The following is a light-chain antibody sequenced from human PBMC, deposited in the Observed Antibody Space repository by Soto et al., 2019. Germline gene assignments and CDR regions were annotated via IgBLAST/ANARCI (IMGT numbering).Light chain of an antibody. CDR2: WAS. J-gene: IGKJ1*01. V-gene: IGKV4-1*01. Sequence: DIVMTQSPDSLAVSLGERATINCKSSQSVLLTSNNKNYLAWYQQKPGQPPKLLIYWASTRESGVPDRFSASGSGTDFTLTITSLQAQDVAVYYCQQYNSYSWTFGQGTKVEIK. CDR3: QQYNSYSWT. CDR1: QSVLLTSNNKNY.